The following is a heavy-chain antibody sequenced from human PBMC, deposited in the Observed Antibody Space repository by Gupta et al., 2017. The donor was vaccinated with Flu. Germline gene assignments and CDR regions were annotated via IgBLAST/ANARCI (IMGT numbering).Heavy chain of an antibody. CDR1: GFTFSSYS. CDR3: ARGVTMVRGNWFDP. J-gene: IGHJ5*02. V-gene: IGHV3-48*02. CDR2: ISSRSSTI. Sequence: EVQLVESGGGLVQPGGSLRLSCAASGFTFSSYSMNWVRQAPGKGLEWVSYISSRSSTIYYADSVKGRFTISRDNAKNSLYLQMNSLRDEDTAVYYCARGVTMVRGNWFDPWGQGTLVTVSS. D-gene: IGHD3-10*01.